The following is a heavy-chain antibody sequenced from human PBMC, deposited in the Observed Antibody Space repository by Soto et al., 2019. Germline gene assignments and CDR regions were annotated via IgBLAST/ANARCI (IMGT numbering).Heavy chain of an antibody. J-gene: IGHJ4*02. CDR2: IWYDGSNK. CDR3: ARECCSSTSCYIDFDY. V-gene: IGHV3-33*01. CDR1: GFTFSSYG. D-gene: IGHD2-2*02. Sequence: LRLSCAASGFTFSSYGMHWVRQAPGKGLEWVAVIWYDGSNKYYADSVKGRFTISRDNSKNTLYLQMNSLRAEDTAVYYCARECCSSTSCYIDFDYWGQGTLVTVSS.